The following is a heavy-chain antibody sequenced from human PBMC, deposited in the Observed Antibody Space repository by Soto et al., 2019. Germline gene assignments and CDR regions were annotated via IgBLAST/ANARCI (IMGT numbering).Heavy chain of an antibody. D-gene: IGHD2-8*01. V-gene: IGHV3-23*01. J-gene: IGHJ6*02. Sequence: GGSLRLSCVASGFRFTRSAMGWIRQPPGRGLDWVSAISGTGGNTYFADSVEGRFVISRDNSKNTLYLQMNSLRAEDTAVYYCAKVRIDHYNGFDAWGQGTTVTDSS. CDR2: ISGTGGNT. CDR1: GFRFTRSA. CDR3: AKVRIDHYNGFDA.